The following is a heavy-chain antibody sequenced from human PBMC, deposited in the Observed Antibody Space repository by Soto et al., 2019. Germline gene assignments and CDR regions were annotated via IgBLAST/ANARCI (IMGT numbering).Heavy chain of an antibody. D-gene: IGHD3-3*01. J-gene: IGHJ5*02. CDR1: GGSISSYY. CDR2: IYYSGIT. V-gene: IGHV4-59*01. CDR3: ARVYDFWSGYYWFDP. Sequence: ASETLSLTCTVSGGSISSYYWSWIRQPPGKGLEWIGYIYYSGITDYNPSLKSRVTISVDTSKKQFSLKLSSVTAADTAVYYCARVYDFWSGYYWFDPWGQGILVTVSS.